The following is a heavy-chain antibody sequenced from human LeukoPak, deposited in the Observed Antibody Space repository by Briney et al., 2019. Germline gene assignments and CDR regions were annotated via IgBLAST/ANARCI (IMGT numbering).Heavy chain of an antibody. D-gene: IGHD2-21*02. CDR3: ARVGYCGGDCYPFDY. J-gene: IGHJ4*02. CDR1: GGSFSGYY. Sequence: SETLSLTCAIYGGSFSGYYWSWIRQPPGKGLEWIGEINHRGSTNYNPSLKSRVTISVDTSRNSLSLALSSVTAADTAVYYCARVGYCGGDCYPFDYWGQGTLTTISS. CDR2: INHRGST. V-gene: IGHV4-34*01.